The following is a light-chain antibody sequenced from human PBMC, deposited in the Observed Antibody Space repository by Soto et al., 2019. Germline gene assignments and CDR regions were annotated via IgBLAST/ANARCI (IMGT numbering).Light chain of an antibody. J-gene: IGKJ1*01. Sequence: ETVLTQSPGTLSLSPGERSTLSRRASQSVSSSYLAWYQQKPGQAPRPLIYGASSRATGIPARFSGSGSGTEFTLAISSLQSEDFAVYYCQQYNNWPPWTFGQGTKV. CDR2: GAS. CDR1: QSVSSSY. V-gene: IGKV3D-15*01. CDR3: QQYNNWPPWT.